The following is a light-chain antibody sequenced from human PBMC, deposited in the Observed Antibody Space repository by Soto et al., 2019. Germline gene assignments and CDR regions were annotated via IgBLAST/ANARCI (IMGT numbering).Light chain of an antibody. V-gene: IGKV1-39*01. J-gene: IGKJ3*01. CDR2: GAS. Sequence: DIQMTQSPSSLSASVGDRVTITCRASQTIINYLNWYQQKPGKAPNLLVYGASSLQSGVPSRFSGSGSDTDFTLTINNLQPEEFATYYCQQSYAAVFTFGPGTKVDIK. CDR3: QQSYAAVFT. CDR1: QTIINY.